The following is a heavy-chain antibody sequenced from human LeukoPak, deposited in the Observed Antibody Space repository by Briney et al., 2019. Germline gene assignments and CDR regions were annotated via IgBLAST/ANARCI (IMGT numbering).Heavy chain of an antibody. V-gene: IGHV1-69*13. J-gene: IGHJ3*02. CDR3: ARDHSSSKAFDI. CDR1: GGTFSSYA. CDR2: IIPIFGTA. Sequence: SVKVSCKASGGTFSSYAISWVRQAPGQGLEWMGGIIPIFGTANYAQKFQGRVTITADESTSTAYMELSSLRSEDTAVYYCARDHSSSKAFDIWGQGTMVTVSS. D-gene: IGHD6-6*01.